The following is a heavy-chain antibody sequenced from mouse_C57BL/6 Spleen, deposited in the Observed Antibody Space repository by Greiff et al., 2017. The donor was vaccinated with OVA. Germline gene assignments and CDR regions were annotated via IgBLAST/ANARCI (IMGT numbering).Heavy chain of an antibody. D-gene: IGHD2-4*01. V-gene: IGHV5-15*04. CDR1: GFTFSDYG. CDR2: ISNLAYSI. Sequence: EVKLVESGGGLVQPGGSLKLSCAASGFTFSDYGMAWVRQAPRKGPEWVAFISNLAYSIYYADTVTGRFTISRENAKNTLYLEMSSLRSEDTAMYYCARGDDYDYYAMDYWGQGTSVTVSS. J-gene: IGHJ4*01. CDR3: ARGDDYDYYAMDY.